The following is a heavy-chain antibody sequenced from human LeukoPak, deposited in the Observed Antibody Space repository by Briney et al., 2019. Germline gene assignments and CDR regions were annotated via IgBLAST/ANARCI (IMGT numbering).Heavy chain of an antibody. D-gene: IGHD6-25*01. CDR3: AASIAAPGAFDY. CDR2: IKSKADGGTT. CDR1: GFTVNNAW. J-gene: IGHJ4*02. Sequence: GGSLRLSCAASGFTVNNAWMSWVRQAPGKGLEWVARIKSKADGGTTDYTAPMKGRFTISRDDSKNTLYLQMNSLKTKDTAVYYCAASIAAPGAFDYWGQGTLVTVSS. V-gene: IGHV3-15*01.